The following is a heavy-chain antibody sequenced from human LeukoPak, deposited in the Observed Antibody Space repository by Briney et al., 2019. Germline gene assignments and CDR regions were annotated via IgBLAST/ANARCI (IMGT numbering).Heavy chain of an antibody. CDR2: IRYDGSNK. CDR3: ARGIGATILPFDY. V-gene: IGHV3-30*02. Sequence: GGSLRLSCAASGFTFSSYGMHWVRQAPGKGLEWVAFIRYDGSNKYYADSVKGRFTISRDNSKNTLYLQMNSLRAEDTAVYYCARGIGATILPFDYWGQGTLVTVSS. CDR1: GFTFSSYG. D-gene: IGHD5-12*01. J-gene: IGHJ4*02.